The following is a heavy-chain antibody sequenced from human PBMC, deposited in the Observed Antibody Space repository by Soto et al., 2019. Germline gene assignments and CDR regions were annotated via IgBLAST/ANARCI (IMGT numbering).Heavy chain of an antibody. V-gene: IGHV3-7*01. CDR1: GFTFSSYW. CDR3: ARIAASGRGWDV. Sequence: EVQLVESGGGLVQPGGSLRLSCVDSGFTFSSYWMSWVRQAPVKGLEWVGNIKQDGSEENYVDSVKGRFTISRDNAKKSMYLHMNSLRAEDTAVYYCARIAASGRGWDVWGQGTTVVVSS. D-gene: IGHD6-13*01. J-gene: IGHJ6*02. CDR2: IKQDGSEE.